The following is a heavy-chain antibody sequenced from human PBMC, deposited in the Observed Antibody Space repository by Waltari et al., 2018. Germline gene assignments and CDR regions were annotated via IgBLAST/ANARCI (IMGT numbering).Heavy chain of an antibody. Sequence: QVQLVQSGAEVKEPGASVKVSCKASGYTFTGYYMHWVRQAPGQGLEWMGGVKSNSGATTYAQKFQGRVTMTRDTSISTAYMELSSLRSDDTAVYYCAREGREYRDYCTDVWGQGTTVTVSS. CDR1: GYTFTGYY. CDR3: AREGREYRDYCTDV. D-gene: IGHD3-10*01. CDR2: VKSNSGAT. V-gene: IGHV1-2*02. J-gene: IGHJ6*02.